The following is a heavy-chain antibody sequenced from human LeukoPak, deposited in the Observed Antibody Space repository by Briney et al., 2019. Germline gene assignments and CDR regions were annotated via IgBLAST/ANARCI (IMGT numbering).Heavy chain of an antibody. CDR1: GFTFSSYW. D-gene: IGHD1-26*01. CDR3: VRSASGNYGLFDY. V-gene: IGHV3-74*01. CDR2: INSDRSTSTT. Sequence: GGSLRLSCTGSGFTFSSYWMHWVRQVPGKGLVWVSRINSDRSTSTTNYADSVEGRFTISRDNAKNTLYLQMNSLRAEDTAVYYCVRSASGNYGLFDYWGQGALVTVSS. J-gene: IGHJ4*02.